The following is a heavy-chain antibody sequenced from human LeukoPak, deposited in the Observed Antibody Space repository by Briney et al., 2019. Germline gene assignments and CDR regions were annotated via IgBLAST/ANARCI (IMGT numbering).Heavy chain of an antibody. CDR2: IFPGDSDT. CDR3: VRPYTTVVSSDY. CDR1: GYSFNTYW. J-gene: IGHJ4*02. Sequence: GESLKISCKGVGYSFNTYWIGWVRQMPGKGLEWMGIIFPGDSDTRYSPSFQGQATISADKSISTAYLQWSSLRASDTAMYYCVRPYTTVVSSDYWGQGTLVTVSS. V-gene: IGHV5-51*01. D-gene: IGHD4-23*01.